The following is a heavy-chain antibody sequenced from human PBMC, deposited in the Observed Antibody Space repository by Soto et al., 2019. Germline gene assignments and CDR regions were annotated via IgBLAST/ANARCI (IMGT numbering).Heavy chain of an antibody. J-gene: IGHJ5*02. CDR3: ARGLLCSRGMFTRQDGWLDA. V-gene: IGHV1-69*13. D-gene: IGHD6-19*01. Sequence: SSVKVSCKASGGTFSSYAISWVRQAPGQGLEWMGGIIPIFGTANYAQKFQGRVTITADESTSTAYMELSSLRSEDTAVYYCARGLLCSRGMFTRQDGWLDAWGQGTMVTVSS. CDR1: GGTFSSYA. CDR2: IIPIFGTA.